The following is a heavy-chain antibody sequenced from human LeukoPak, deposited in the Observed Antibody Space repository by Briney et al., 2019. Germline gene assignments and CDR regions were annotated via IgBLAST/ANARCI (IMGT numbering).Heavy chain of an antibody. D-gene: IGHD4-23*01. CDR1: GDSISSGSYY. CDR3: AREVADYGGYYYYHYMDV. V-gene: IGHV4-61*02. J-gene: IGHJ6*03. Sequence: SETLSLTCSVSGDSISSGSYYWSWIRQPAGKGLEWIGRIYTTGSTNYNPSLKSRVTISVDTSENQFSLKLSSVTAADTAMYYCAREVADYGGYYYYHYMDVWGKGTTVTISS. CDR2: IYTTGST.